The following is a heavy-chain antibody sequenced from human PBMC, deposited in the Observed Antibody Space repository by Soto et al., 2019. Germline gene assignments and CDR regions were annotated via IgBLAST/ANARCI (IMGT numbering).Heavy chain of an antibody. CDR2: RWHGGNNE. J-gene: IGHJ4*02. V-gene: IGHV3-33*01. D-gene: IGHD2-15*01. Sequence: GGSLRLSGVAYGFTFGGYGMHWVRQAPGKGMPCGQVRWHGGNNEYHADSVRGHNTIARDNSQSTLYLKMHSLRDEDTAVYYCARGGVAGNKSDCWGQGTLATVSS. CDR3: ARGGVAGNKSDC. CDR1: GFTFGGYG.